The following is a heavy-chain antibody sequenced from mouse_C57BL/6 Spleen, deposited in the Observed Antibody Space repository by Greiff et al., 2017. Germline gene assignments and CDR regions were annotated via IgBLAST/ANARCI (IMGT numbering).Heavy chain of an antibody. V-gene: IGHV1-49*01. J-gene: IGHJ3*01. Sequence: LQQSGAELVRPGSSLSLSCTVSYFSFMASAMHWVRQRPGHGLGWKGAFTMYSDATDYSENFKGKATLTANTSSRTAYMELLSLTSEDSAVYDCARGNGEYGWFAYRGQGTLVTVSA. CDR3: ARGNGEYGWFAY. CDR2: FTMYSDAT. CDR1: YFSFMASA. D-gene: IGHD2-13*01.